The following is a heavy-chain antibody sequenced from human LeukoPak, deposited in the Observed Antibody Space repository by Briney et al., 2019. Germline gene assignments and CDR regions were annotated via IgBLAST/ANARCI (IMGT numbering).Heavy chain of an antibody. V-gene: IGHV4-34*01. CDR1: GGSFSGYY. CDR2: INHSGST. J-gene: IGHJ4*02. Sequence: SETLSLTCAVSGGSFSGYYWSWIRQPPGKGLEWIGEINHSGSTNYIPSVKSRVTISVDTSKNQFSLKLSSVTAADTAVYYCARYSSGWYGDYWGQGTLVTVSS. CDR3: ARYSSGWYGDY. D-gene: IGHD6-19*01.